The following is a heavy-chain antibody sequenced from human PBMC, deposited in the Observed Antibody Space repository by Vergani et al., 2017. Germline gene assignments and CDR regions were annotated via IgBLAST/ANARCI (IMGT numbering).Heavy chain of an antibody. CDR3: ARPRTDIVVVPAAGYAFDI. D-gene: IGHD2-2*01. CDR2: IIPIFGTA. J-gene: IGHJ3*02. CDR1: GGTFSSYA. V-gene: IGHV1-69*15. Sequence: QVQLVQSGAEVKKPGSSVKVSCKASGGTFSSYAISWVRQAPGQGLEWMGRIIPIFGTANYAQKFQGRVTITAEQSTSTAYMELSRLRSEDTAVYYCARPRTDIVVVPAAGYAFDIWGQGTMVTVSS.